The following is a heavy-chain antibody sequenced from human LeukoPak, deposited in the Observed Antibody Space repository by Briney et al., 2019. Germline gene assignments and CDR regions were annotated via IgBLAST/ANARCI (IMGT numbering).Heavy chain of an antibody. V-gene: IGHV1-69*06. J-gene: IGHJ5*02. D-gene: IGHD2-21*01. Sequence: GASVKVSCKASGGTFSSYAISWVRQAPGQGLEWMGGIIPIFGTANYAQKFQGRVTITADKSTSTAYMELSSLRSEDTAVYYCATDRAIVVASFDPWGQGTLVTVSS. CDR2: IIPIFGTA. CDR3: ATDRAIVVASFDP. CDR1: GGTFSSYA.